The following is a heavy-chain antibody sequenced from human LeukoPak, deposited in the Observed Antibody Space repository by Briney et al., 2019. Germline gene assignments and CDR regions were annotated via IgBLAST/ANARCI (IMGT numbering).Heavy chain of an antibody. CDR1: GFTFSDYY. J-gene: IGHJ5*01. CDR3: VRFVSAATAGRSTGFDS. Sequence: PGGSLRLSCAASGFTFSDYYMSWIRQAPGKGLEWASYISSNGNTMYYADSVKGRFTISRANAKNSLYLQMNSLRADDTAVYYCVRFVSAATAGRSTGFDSWGQGTLVTVSS. CDR2: ISSNGNTM. V-gene: IGHV3-11*01. D-gene: IGHD6-13*01.